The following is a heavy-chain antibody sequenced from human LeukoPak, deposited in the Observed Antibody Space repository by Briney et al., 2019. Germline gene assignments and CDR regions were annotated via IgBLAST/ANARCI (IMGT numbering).Heavy chain of an antibody. CDR2: IIPIFGTA. J-gene: IGHJ6*03. V-gene: IGHV1-69*13. Sequence: SVKVSCKASGYTFTGYYMHWVRQAPGQGLEWMGGIIPIFGTANYAQKFQGRVTITADESTSTAYMELSSLRSEDTAVYYCARGSAARRRRDYYYYYMDVWGKGTTVTVSS. CDR3: ARGSAARRRRDYYYYYMDV. CDR1: GYTFTGYY. D-gene: IGHD6-6*01.